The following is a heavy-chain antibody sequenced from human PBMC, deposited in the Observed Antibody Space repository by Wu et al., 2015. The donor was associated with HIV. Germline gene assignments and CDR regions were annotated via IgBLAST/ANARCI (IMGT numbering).Heavy chain of an antibody. J-gene: IGHJ3*01. V-gene: IGHV1-18*01. CDR1: GYTFTSYD. CDR3: VRGYYGDYEGDAFDF. Sequence: QVQLVQSGAEVKKPGASVKVSCMASGYTFTSYDINWVRQATGQGLEWMGWISTYNGNTNSAQRLQGRVALTTDTSATTAYMELRSLRSDDTAYYFCVRGYYGDYEGDAFDFWGQGTLVTVSS. CDR2: ISTYNGNT. D-gene: IGHD4-17*01.